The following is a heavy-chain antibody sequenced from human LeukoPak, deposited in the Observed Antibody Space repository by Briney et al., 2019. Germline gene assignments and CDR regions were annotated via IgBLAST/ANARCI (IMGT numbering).Heavy chain of an antibody. CDR3: ARGGFDFWSGYYKSRLFDY. D-gene: IGHD3-3*01. V-gene: IGHV4-59*12. CDR1: GGSISSYY. CDR2: IYYSGST. J-gene: IGHJ4*02. Sequence: SETLSLTCTVSGGSISSYYWSWIRQPPGKGLEWIGYIYYSGSTNYNPSLKSRVTISVDTSKNQFSLKLSSVTAADTAVYYCARGGFDFWSGYYKSRLFDYWGQGTLVTVSS.